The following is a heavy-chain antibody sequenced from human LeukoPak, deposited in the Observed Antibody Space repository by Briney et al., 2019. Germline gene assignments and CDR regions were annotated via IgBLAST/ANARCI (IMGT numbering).Heavy chain of an antibody. CDR3: ASSLEHVVVVTARVERLLGVFQH. D-gene: IGHD2-21*02. Sequence: SVKVSCKASGGTFSSYAISWVRQAPGQGLEWMGGIIPIFGTANYAQKFQGRVTITTDESPSTAYMELSSLRSEDTAVYYCASSLEHVVVVTARVERLLGVFQHWGQGTLVTVSS. CDR1: GGTFSSYA. J-gene: IGHJ1*01. CDR2: IIPIFGTA. V-gene: IGHV1-69*05.